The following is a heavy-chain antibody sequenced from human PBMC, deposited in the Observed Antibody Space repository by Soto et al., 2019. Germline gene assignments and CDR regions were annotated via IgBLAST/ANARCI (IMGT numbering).Heavy chain of an antibody. D-gene: IGHD3-3*01. CDR1: GFTFSSYW. J-gene: IGHJ6*02. V-gene: IGHV3-7*03. Sequence: QAGGSLRLSCAASGFTFSSYWMSWVRQAPGKGLEWVANIKQDGSEKYYVDSVKGRFTISRDNAKNSLYLQMNSLRAEDTAVYYCARDSTYDFWSGYYQYYYYGMDVWGQGTTVTVSS. CDR2: IKQDGSEK. CDR3: ARDSTYDFWSGYYQYYYYGMDV.